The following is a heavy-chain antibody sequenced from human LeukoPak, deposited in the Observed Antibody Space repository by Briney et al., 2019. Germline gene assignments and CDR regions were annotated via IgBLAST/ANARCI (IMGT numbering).Heavy chain of an antibody. J-gene: IGHJ6*03. CDR3: ARVRYCSSTSCYTRSNYYYMDV. D-gene: IGHD2-2*02. V-gene: IGHV4-59*01. CDR2: IYYSGST. CDR1: GGSISSYY. Sequence: PSETLSLTCTVSGGSISSYYWSWIRQPPGKGLEWIGYIYYSGSTNYNPSLKSRVTISVDTSKNQFSLKLSSVTAADTAVYYCARVRYCSSTSCYTRSNYYYMDVWGKGTTVTVSS.